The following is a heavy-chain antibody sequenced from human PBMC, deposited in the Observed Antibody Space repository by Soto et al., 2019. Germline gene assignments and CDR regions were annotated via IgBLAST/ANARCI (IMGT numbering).Heavy chain of an antibody. CDR1: GFSLSTSGMC. CDR2: IDWDDDK. D-gene: IGHD4-17*01. CDR3: ARIRSTVTHGGCYYYYGMDV. Sequence: SGPTLVNPTQTLTLTCTFSGFSLSTSGMCVSWIRQPPGKALEWLALIDWDDDKYYSTSLKTRLTISKDTSKNQVVLTMTNMDPVDTATYYCARIRSTVTHGGCYYYYGMDVWGQGTTVTVSS. J-gene: IGHJ6*02. V-gene: IGHV2-70*01.